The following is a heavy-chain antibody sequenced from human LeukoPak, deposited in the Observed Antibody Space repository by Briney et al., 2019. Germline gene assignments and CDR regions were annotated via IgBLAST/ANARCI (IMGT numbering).Heavy chain of an antibody. D-gene: IGHD6-13*01. CDR1: GFTVSSNY. CDR3: ARRASSWYRSYYYMDV. CDR2: INHSGGT. Sequence: GSLRLSCAASGFTVSSNYMSWIRQPPGKGLEWIGEINHSGGTNYNPSLKSRVTISVDTSKNQFSLKLSSVTAADTAVYYCARRASSWYRSYYYMDVWGKGTTVTISS. V-gene: IGHV4-34*01. J-gene: IGHJ6*03.